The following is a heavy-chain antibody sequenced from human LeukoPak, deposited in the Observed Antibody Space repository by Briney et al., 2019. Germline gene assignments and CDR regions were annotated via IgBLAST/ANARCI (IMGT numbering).Heavy chain of an antibody. J-gene: IGHJ4*02. CDR1: GFTVSSNY. CDR2: IYSGGST. CDR3: ARVGAHDYGDPLDY. V-gene: IGHV3-53*01. D-gene: IGHD4-17*01. Sequence: PGGSLRLSCAASGFTVSSNYMSWVRQAPGKGLEWVSVIYSGGSTYYADSVKGRFTISRDNPKNTLYLQMNSLRAEDTAVYYCARVGAHDYGDPLDYWGQGTLVTVSS.